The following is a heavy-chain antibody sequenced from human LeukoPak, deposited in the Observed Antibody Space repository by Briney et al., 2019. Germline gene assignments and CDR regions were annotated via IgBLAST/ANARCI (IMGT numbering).Heavy chain of an antibody. D-gene: IGHD3-16*01. Sequence: GGSLRLSCAASGFTFSDYAMSWVRQAPGKGLEWVSTISGSDGNTYYADSVKGRFTISRDNSKNTLYLQMNSLRAEDTAVYYCAKRGAWGRDYRGFVHWGQGTLVTVSS. CDR2: ISGSDGNT. J-gene: IGHJ4*02. V-gene: IGHV3-23*01. CDR1: GFTFSDYA. CDR3: AKRGAWGRDYRGFVH.